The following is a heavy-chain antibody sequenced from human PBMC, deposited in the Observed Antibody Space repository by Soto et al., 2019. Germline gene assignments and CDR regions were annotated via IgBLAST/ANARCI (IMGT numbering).Heavy chain of an antibody. CDR1: GASVSTGAYY. CDR2: IYESGYT. D-gene: IGHD5-18*01. CDR3: VRALRHTAMVYPWFDP. Sequence: PSETLSLTCTVSGASVSTGAYYWGWVRQRPGKGLEWVGYIYESGYTYYNTSLKRRLPISLDRSNNPCSLGLTSVTAADTAVYYCVRALRHTAMVYPWFDPWGQGTLVTVSS. J-gene: IGHJ5*02. V-gene: IGHV4-31*03.